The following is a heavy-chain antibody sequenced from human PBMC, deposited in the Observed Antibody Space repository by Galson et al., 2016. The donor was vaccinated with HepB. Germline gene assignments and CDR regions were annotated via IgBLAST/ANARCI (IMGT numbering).Heavy chain of an antibody. CDR2: ISYHGSDK. J-gene: IGHJ6*02. V-gene: IGHV3-30-3*01. CDR1: GFAFSGSA. Sequence: SLRLSCAASGFAFSGSAMHWVRQAPGKGLEWVAAISYHGSDKYYADSVKGRVTISRVNSNNTLYLQMTSLSPEDTAVYYCARDKSFYYYGMDVWGQGTTVTVSS. CDR3: ARDKSFYYYGMDV.